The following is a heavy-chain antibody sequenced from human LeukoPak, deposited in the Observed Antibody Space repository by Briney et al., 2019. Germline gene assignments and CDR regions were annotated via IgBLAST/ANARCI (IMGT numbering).Heavy chain of an antibody. Sequence: ASVKVSCKASGYTFSSYGIGWVRQAPGQGLEWMGWSSTYDGNTKYAENFRVRVTMTTDTSSSTAYMDLRSLRSDDTAVYFCARESNWAYYFDYWGQGTLLTVSS. J-gene: IGHJ4*02. CDR2: SSTYDGNT. CDR3: ARESNWAYYFDY. CDR1: GYTFSSYG. V-gene: IGHV1-18*01. D-gene: IGHD1-1*01.